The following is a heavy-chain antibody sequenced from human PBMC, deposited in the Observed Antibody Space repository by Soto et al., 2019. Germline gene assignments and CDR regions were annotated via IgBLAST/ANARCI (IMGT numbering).Heavy chain of an antibody. CDR1: GGSISSTDHF. Sequence: QVQLQESGPGLVQPSQTLSLTCSVSGGSISSTDHFWSWIRHHPGKGLEWIGHIYYRGSNYYNTSLKSRLSISVDTSKNQFSMKLGSVTAAVSAVYYCARVGRIGVVGATPGFDFWGQGALVTVSS. D-gene: IGHD2-15*01. CDR2: IYYRGSN. J-gene: IGHJ3*01. CDR3: ARVGRIGVVGATPGFDF. V-gene: IGHV4-31*03.